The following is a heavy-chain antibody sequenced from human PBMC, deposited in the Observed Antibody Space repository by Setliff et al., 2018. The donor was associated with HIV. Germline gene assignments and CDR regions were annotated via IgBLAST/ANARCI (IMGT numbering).Heavy chain of an antibody. D-gene: IGHD3-3*01. CDR1: GFTFDNYA. J-gene: IGHJ6*03. Sequence: GESLKISCAASGFTFDNYAMHWVRQAPGKGLEWVAVISFDASNKRYADSVKGRFTISRDNSERTVYLEMNGVRVEDTAVYYCLKGVVATFFYYMDVWGKGTTVTVSS. V-gene: IGHV3-30*04. CDR2: ISFDASNK. CDR3: LKGVVATFFYYMDV.